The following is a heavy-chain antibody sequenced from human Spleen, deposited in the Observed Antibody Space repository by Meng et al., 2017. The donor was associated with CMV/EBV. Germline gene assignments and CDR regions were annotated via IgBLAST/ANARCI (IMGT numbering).Heavy chain of an antibody. CDR1: GSPFPGSC. J-gene: IGHJ4*02. D-gene: IGHD3-3*01. Sequence: GSPFPGSCLPWVRPAPGQGLEWMGWINPNSGGTNYAQKFQGRVTMTTDTSTSTAYMELRSLRSDDTAVYYCARVTIRFLEWLPQIFDYWGQGTLVTVSS. CDR2: INPNSGGT. V-gene: IGHV1-2*02. CDR3: ARVTIRFLEWLPQIFDY.